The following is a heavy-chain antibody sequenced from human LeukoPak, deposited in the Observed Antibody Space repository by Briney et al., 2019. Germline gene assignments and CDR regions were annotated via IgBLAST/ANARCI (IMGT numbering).Heavy chain of an antibody. V-gene: IGHV3-64D*06. Sequence: PGGSLRLSCSASGFTFSSYAMHWVRQAPGKGLEYVSAISSNGVSTYYADSVKGRFTISRDNSKNTLYLQMSSLRADDTAVFYCARDPGYDSRPPYYFDYWGQGTLVTVSS. CDR3: ARDPGYDSRPPYYFDY. CDR1: GFTFSSYA. J-gene: IGHJ4*02. D-gene: IGHD3-22*01. CDR2: ISSNGVST.